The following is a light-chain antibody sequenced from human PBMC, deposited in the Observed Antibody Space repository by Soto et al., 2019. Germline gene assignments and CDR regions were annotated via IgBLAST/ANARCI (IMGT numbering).Light chain of an antibody. CDR1: SSNIGSNT. CDR2: SNN. CDR3: AEWDDSLNGPV. V-gene: IGLV1-44*01. J-gene: IGLJ2*01. Sequence: QSVLTPPPSASGTPGQRVTISCSGSSSNIGSNTVNWYQQLPGTAPKLLIYSNNQRPSGVPDRFSGSKSGTSASLAISGRQSEDEADYYCAEWDDSLNGPVFGGGTKLTVL.